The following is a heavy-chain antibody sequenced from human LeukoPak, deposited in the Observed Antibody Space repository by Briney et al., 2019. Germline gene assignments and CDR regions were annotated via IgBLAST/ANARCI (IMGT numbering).Heavy chain of an antibody. V-gene: IGHV1-69*13. Sequence: SVELSFKSSVGTFSSYAISWVRLAPGQGLEWMGGSVPIFGTANYAQKFQGRVTITADESTSTAYMELRSLRSDDTAVYYCARARGYYYGSGSYPYDAFDIWGQGTMVTVSS. J-gene: IGHJ3*02. CDR3: ARARGYYYGSGSYPYDAFDI. D-gene: IGHD3-10*01. CDR1: VGTFSSYA. CDR2: SVPIFGTA.